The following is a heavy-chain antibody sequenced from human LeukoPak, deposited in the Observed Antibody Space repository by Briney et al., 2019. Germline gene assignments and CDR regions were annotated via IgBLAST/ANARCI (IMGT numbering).Heavy chain of an antibody. CDR3: ARGTAGYHSSYFDY. V-gene: IGHV3-74*01. CDR1: GFTFGSPW. Sequence: GGSLRLSCAASGFTFGSPWMHWVRQAPGKGLVWVSRINSDGSATAYADSVKGRFTISGDNAENTLYLQMNSLRAEDTAVYYCARGTAGYHSSYFDYWGQGTLVTVSS. CDR2: INSDGSAT. J-gene: IGHJ4*02. D-gene: IGHD3-16*02.